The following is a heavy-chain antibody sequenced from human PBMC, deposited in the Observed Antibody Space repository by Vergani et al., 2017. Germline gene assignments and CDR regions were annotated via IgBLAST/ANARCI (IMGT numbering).Heavy chain of an antibody. Sequence: QVQLLESGGGVVQPGRSLRLSCSASGFTFSSYAMHWVRQAPGKGLEWVAVISYDGSNKYYADSVKGRFTISRDNSKNPLYLQMNSLRAEDTAVYYCARAQRRDKAARPPWYFDLWGGGTLVTVSS. CDR3: ARAQRRDKAARPPWYFDL. D-gene: IGHD6-6*01. V-gene: IGHV3-30*04. CDR2: ISYDGSNK. CDR1: GFTFSSYA. J-gene: IGHJ2*01.